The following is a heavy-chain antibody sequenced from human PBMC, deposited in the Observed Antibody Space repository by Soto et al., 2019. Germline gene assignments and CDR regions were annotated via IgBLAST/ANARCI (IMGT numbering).Heavy chain of an antibody. D-gene: IGHD3-16*01. CDR1: GGSMSSPY. CDR2: ISYSGST. J-gene: IGHJ4*02. V-gene: IGHV4-59*11. CDR3: ARADPDASVGD. Sequence: SETLSLTGTVSGGSMSSPYWTWLRQPPGKGLEWIGHISYSGSTYYTPPLKRRVTISADTSRNQFSLKLSSVIAAEKAVYYCARADPDASVGDWGQGTLVTVSS.